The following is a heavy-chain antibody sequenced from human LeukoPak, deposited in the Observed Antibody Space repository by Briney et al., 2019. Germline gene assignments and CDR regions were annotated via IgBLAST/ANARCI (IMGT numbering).Heavy chain of an antibody. D-gene: IGHD3-16*01. Sequence: GGSLRLSCAASGFTYTDYWMTWIRQSPEKGLEWAAHISNDGGVTYYGESVKGRFTISRDNAKNSVYLQMNSLRAEDTAVYYCARDDALGDNALDIWGQGTMVTVSS. J-gene: IGHJ3*02. CDR3: ARDDALGDNALDI. CDR1: GFTYTDYW. V-gene: IGHV3-7*01. CDR2: ISNDGGVT.